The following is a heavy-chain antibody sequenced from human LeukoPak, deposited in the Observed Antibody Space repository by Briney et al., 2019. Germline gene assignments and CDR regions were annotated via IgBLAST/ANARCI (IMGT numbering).Heavy chain of an antibody. J-gene: IGHJ4*02. CDR1: GFTFSSYA. V-gene: IGHV3-23*01. Sequence: GGSLRLSCAASGFTFSSYAMSWVRQAPGKGLEWVSAISGSGGGTYYADSVKDRFTISRDYSNNTLYLQMNSLRADDTAVYYCAKVASADAQARLNYWGQGTLVTVSS. CDR2: ISGSGGGT. CDR3: AKVASADAQARLNY. D-gene: IGHD6-19*01.